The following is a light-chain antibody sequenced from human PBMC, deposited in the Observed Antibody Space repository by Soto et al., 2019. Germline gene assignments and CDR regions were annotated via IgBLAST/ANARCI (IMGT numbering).Light chain of an antibody. V-gene: IGKV3-20*01. CDR1: QSVSSSY. CDR3: QQYGSPLIT. J-gene: IGKJ5*01. Sequence: EIVLTQSPGTLSLSPGEIATLSCSASQSVSSSYLAWYQQRPGQAPRLLIYGASSRATGIPDRFSGSGSGTDFTLTISRLEPEDFAVYYCQQYGSPLITFGQGTRLEIK. CDR2: GAS.